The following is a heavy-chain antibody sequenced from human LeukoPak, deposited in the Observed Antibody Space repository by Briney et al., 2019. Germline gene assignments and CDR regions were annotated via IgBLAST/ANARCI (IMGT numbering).Heavy chain of an antibody. Sequence: GGSLRLSCAASGFTFSSYSMNWVRQAPGKGLEWVSYISSSSSTIYYADSVKGRFTISRDNAKNSLYLQMNSLRAEDTAVYYCTRLTVTTQYYYYGMDVWGQGTTVTVSS. V-gene: IGHV3-48*01. CDR2: ISSSSSTI. CDR3: TRLTVTTQYYYYGMDV. J-gene: IGHJ6*02. D-gene: IGHD4-17*01. CDR1: GFTFSSYS.